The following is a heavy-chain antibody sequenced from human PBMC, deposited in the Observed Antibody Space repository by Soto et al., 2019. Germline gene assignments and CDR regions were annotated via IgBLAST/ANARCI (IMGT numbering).Heavy chain of an antibody. CDR1: GGSISSYY. CDR3: ARVLNPYYFGSGSAGFDY. D-gene: IGHD3-10*01. Sequence: QVQLQESGPGLVKPSETLSLTCTVSGGSISSYYWCWIWQPPGKGLEWIGYISCSGRTNYNPSLQSRVPLSVDTSNNQFSRKLSAVTAADTAVDYCARVLNPYYFGSGSAGFDYWGQGTLVTVSS. V-gene: IGHV4-59*01. J-gene: IGHJ4*02. CDR2: ISCSGRT.